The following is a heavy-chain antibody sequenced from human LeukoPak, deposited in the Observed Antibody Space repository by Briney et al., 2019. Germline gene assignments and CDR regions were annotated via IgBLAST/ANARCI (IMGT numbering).Heavy chain of an antibody. J-gene: IGHJ4*02. CDR3: ARRYYYNLGSFPFDF. CDR1: GGPFSGYF. Sequence: SETLSLTCAVSGGPFSGYFWSWIRQPPGKGLEWIGEIHNSGTTNYNPSLNSRVTISEDTSKNQIYLNLRSVTAGDTAVYYCARRYYYNLGSFPFDFWGQGTLVTVSS. CDR2: IHNSGTT. D-gene: IGHD3-10*01. V-gene: IGHV4-34*01.